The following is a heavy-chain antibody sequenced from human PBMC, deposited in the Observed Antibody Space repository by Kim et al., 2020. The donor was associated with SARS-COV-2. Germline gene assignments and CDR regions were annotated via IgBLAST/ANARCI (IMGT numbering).Heavy chain of an antibody. CDR3: ANNPLGPIFGVVKAPYGMDV. D-gene: IGHD3-3*01. V-gene: IGHV3-23*01. CDR2: ISGSGGST. Sequence: GGSLRLSCAASGFTFSSYAMSWVRQAPGKGLEWVSAISGSGGSTYYADSVKGRFTISRDNSKNPLYLQMNSLRAEDTAVYYWANNPLGPIFGVVKAPYGMDVWGQGTTVTVSS. J-gene: IGHJ6*02. CDR1: GFTFSSYA.